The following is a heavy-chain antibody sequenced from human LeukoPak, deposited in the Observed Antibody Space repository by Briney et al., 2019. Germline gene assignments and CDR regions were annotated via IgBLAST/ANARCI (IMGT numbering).Heavy chain of an antibody. CDR3: ARRARITMIGVFDY. CDR2: INDGGST. Sequence: SETLSLTCAVYGGSFTKHQWSWIRQPPGKGLEWIGAINDGGSTNYNPSLKSRVTISVDTSKNQFSLKLSSVTAADTAVYYCARRARITMIGVFDYWGQGTLVTVSS. J-gene: IGHJ4*02. CDR1: GGSFTKHQ. D-gene: IGHD3-22*01. V-gene: IGHV4-34*01.